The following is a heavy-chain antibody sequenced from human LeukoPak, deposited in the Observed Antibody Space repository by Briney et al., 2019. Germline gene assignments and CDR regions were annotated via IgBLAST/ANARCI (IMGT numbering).Heavy chain of an antibody. J-gene: IGHJ3*02. D-gene: IGHD5-12*01. CDR3: AKSKWGYGGAFDI. CDR2: ISSSSSSI. V-gene: IGHV3-48*04. CDR1: GFTFSSYS. Sequence: PGGSLRLSCAASGFTFSSYSMNWVRQAPGKGPEWVSYISSSSSSIDYVDSVKGRFTISRDNAKNSLYLQMNSLRAEDTAVYYCAKSKWGYGGAFDIWGQGTMVTVSS.